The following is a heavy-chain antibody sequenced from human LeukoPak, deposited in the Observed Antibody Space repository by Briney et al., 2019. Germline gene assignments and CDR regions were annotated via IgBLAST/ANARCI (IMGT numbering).Heavy chain of an antibody. CDR2: INPNSGGT. Sequence: ASVKVSCKASGYTFTGYYMHWVRQAPGQGLEWMGWINPNSGGTNYAQKFQGRVTMTRDTSISTAYMELSRPRSDDTAVYYCARSVRWSSGYPYWGQGTLVTVSS. CDR3: ARSVRWSSGYPY. CDR1: GYTFTGYY. V-gene: IGHV1-2*02. D-gene: IGHD3-22*01. J-gene: IGHJ4*02.